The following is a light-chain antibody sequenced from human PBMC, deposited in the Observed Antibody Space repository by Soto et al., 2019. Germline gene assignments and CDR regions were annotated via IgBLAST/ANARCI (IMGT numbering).Light chain of an antibody. V-gene: IGLV1-44*01. CDR3: AAWDDSLNGHYV. J-gene: IGLJ1*01. CDR2: SNN. Sequence: QSVLTQPPSASGTPGQRVTISCPGSSSNIGSNTVNWYQQLPGTAPKLLIYSNNQRPSGVPDRFSGSKSGTSASLAISGLQSEDEADYYCAAWDDSLNGHYVFGTGTKVTV. CDR1: SSNIGSNT.